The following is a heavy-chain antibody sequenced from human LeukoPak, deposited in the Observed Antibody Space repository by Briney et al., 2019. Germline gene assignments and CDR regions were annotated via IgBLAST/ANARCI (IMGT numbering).Heavy chain of an antibody. Sequence: TASETLSLTCTVSGGSISSGGYYWRWIRQHPGKGLEWIGYIYYSGSTYYNPSLKSRVTISVDTSKNQFSLKLSSVTAADTAVYYCARDTRASHFDYWGQGTLVTVSS. CDR1: GGSISSGGYY. V-gene: IGHV4-31*03. CDR2: IYYSGST. J-gene: IGHJ4*02. D-gene: IGHD2-2*01. CDR3: ARDTRASHFDY.